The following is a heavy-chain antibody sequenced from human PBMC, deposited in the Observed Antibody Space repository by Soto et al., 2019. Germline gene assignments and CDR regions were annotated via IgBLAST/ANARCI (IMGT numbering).Heavy chain of an antibody. J-gene: IGHJ4*02. CDR1: GGTFSSYA. Sequence: ASVKVSCKASGGTFSSYAISWVRQAPGQGLEWMGWINAGNGYTKYSQKFQDRVAITRDTSASTAYMELSSLRPEDTAVYYCARVRGWMVDYWGQGTLVTVSS. V-gene: IGHV1-3*01. CDR2: INAGNGYT. D-gene: IGHD6-19*01. CDR3: ARVRGWMVDY.